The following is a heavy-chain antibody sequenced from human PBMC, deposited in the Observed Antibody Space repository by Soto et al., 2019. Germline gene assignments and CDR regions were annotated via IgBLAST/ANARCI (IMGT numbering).Heavy chain of an antibody. CDR1: RGSISSGGYY. J-gene: IGHJ6*02. CDR2: IYYSGST. V-gene: IGHV4-31*03. CDR3: ARDPARAPYYGMDV. Sequence: PSETLSLTCTVSRGSISSGGYYWSWIRQHPGKGLEWIGYIYYSGSTYYNPSLKSRVTISVDTSKNQFSLKLSSVTAADTAVYYCARDPARAPYYGMDVWGQGTTVTVSS.